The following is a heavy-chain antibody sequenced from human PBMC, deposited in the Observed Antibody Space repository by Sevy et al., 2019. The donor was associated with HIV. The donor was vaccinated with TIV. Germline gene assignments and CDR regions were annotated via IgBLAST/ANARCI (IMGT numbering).Heavy chain of an antibody. CDR3: ARGGATVYFDY. D-gene: IGHD1-26*01. CDR2: ISYDGSNK. CDR1: GITFSSYA. V-gene: IGHV3-30-3*01. J-gene: IGHJ4*02. Sequence: GGSLRLSCAASGITFSSYAMHWVRQAPGKGLEWVAVISYDGSNKYYADSVKGRFTISRDNSKNTLYLQMNSLRAEDTAVYYCARGGATVYFDYWGQGTLVTVSS.